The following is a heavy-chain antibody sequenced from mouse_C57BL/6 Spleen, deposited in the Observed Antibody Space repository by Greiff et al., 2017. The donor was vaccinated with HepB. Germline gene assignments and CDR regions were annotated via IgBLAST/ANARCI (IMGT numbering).Heavy chain of an antibody. D-gene: IGHD1-1*01. CDR2: ISDGGSYT. CDR3: AREHYGSSPYYAMDY. Sequence: EVQVVESGGGLVKPGGSLKLSCAASGFTFSSYAMSWVRQTPEKRLEWVATISDGGSYTYYPDNVKGRFTISRDNAKNNLYLQMSHLKSEDTAMYYCAREHYGSSPYYAMDYWGQGTSVTVSS. V-gene: IGHV5-4*01. CDR1: GFTFSSYA. J-gene: IGHJ4*01.